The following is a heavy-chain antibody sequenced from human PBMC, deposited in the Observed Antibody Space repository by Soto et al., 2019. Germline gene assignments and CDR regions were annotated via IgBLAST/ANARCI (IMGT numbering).Heavy chain of an antibody. J-gene: IGHJ4*02. D-gene: IGHD3-22*01. Sequence: SVKVSCKASGGTFSSYAISWVRQAPGQGLEWMGGIIPIFGTANYAQKFQGRVTITADESTSTAYMELSSLRSEDTAVYYCARTVKGGYDSSGYYYPFDYWGQGTLVTVSS. CDR2: IIPIFGTA. CDR3: ARTVKGGYDSSGYYYPFDY. CDR1: GGTFSSYA. V-gene: IGHV1-69*13.